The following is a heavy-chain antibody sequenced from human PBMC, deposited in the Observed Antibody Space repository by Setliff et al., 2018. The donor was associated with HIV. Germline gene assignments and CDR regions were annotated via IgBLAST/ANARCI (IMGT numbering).Heavy chain of an antibody. D-gene: IGHD2-8*02. V-gene: IGHV4-34*01. CDR3: TVYNTGSSKDHY. CDR2: INHSGRT. J-gene: IGHJ4*02. CDR1: GGSFSSYY. Sequence: KPSETLSLTCAVYGGSFSSYYWIWIRQPPGKGLEWIGEINHSGRTAYNPSLQSRVTISVDTSKNQSTLKLNSVTAADTAVYSCTVYNTGSSKDHYWGQGTPVTVSS.